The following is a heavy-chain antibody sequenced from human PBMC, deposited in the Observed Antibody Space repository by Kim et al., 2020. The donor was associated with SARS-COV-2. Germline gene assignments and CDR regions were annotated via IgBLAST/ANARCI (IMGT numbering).Heavy chain of an antibody. Sequence: ASVKVSCKASGYTFTSYAMNWVRQAPGQGLEWMGWINTNTGNPTYAQGFTGRFVFSLDTSVSTAYLQISSLKAEDTAVYYCARERTVQPDILTGYYSSDFDYWGQGTLVTVSS. V-gene: IGHV7-4-1*02. CDR3: ARERTVQPDILTGYYSSDFDY. J-gene: IGHJ4*02. CDR2: INTNTGNP. CDR1: GYTFTSYA. D-gene: IGHD3-9*01.